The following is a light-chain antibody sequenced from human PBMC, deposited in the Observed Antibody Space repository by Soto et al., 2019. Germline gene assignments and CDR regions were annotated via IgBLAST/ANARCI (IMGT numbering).Light chain of an antibody. CDR1: QSISSN. J-gene: IGKJ1*01. V-gene: IGKV3-15*01. CDR3: LQHNNWPRT. Sequence: EIVMTQSPVTLSVSPGERATLSCRASQSISSNLAWYQHKPGQAPRLLIFGASTRATDVPARFSGSGSGTEFTLTISSPQSEDFAVYYCLQHNNWPRTFGQGTKVEVK. CDR2: GAS.